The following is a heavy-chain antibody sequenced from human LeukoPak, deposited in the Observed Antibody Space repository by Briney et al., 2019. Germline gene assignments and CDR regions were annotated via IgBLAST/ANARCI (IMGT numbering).Heavy chain of an antibody. CDR1: GYTFTGYY. V-gene: IGHV1-2*02. D-gene: IGHD2-15*01. CDR2: INPNSGGT. J-gene: IGHJ6*02. CDR3: ARASYCSGGSCYPPYYYYYGMDV. Sequence: ASVKVSCKASGYTFTGYYMHWVRQAPGQGLEWMGWINPNSGGTNYAQKFQGRVTTTRDTSISTAYMELSRLRSDDTAVYYCARASYCSGGSCYPPYYYYYGMDVWGQGTTVTVSS.